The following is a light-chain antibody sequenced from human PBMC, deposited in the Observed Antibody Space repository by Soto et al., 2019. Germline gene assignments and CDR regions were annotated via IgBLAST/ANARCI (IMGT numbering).Light chain of an antibody. CDR2: LGS. CDR3: MQALQTHT. Sequence: DLVMTQSPLSLPVTPGEPASISCRSSQSLLHSNGFNYLDWYLQKPGQSPQLLIYLGSNRAAGVPDRFSGSGSGTDFTLKISRVEAEDVGVYYCMQALQTHTFGPGTKVDIK. J-gene: IGKJ3*01. V-gene: IGKV2-28*01. CDR1: QSLLHSNGFNY.